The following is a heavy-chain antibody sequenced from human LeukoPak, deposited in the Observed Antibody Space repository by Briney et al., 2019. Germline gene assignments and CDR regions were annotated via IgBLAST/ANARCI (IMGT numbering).Heavy chain of an antibody. Sequence: GASVKVSCKASGGTFSSYAISWVRQAPRQGLEWMGGIIPIFGTANYAQKFQGRVSITADESTSTAYMELSSLRSEDTAVCYCARDSRGFGRLPDSWGQGTLVTVSS. J-gene: IGHJ4*02. CDR3: ARDSRGFGRLPDS. D-gene: IGHD3-10*01. CDR1: GGTFSSYA. V-gene: IGHV1-69*01. CDR2: IIPIFGTA.